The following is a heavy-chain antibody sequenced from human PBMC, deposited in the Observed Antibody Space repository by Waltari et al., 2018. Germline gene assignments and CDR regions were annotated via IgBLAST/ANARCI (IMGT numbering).Heavy chain of an antibody. CDR3: APLGASSLTLTA. D-gene: IGHD1-26*01. CDR1: GFTFSTYG. V-gene: IGHV3-48*01. Sequence: EVQLVESGGGLVQPGGSLRLSCAASGFTFSTYGMNWVRQAPGKGREGVSNSSGSGSPTYYADSVKGRFTISRDNAMNSLYLQMNSLRAEDTAVYYCAPLGASSLTLTAWGQGTLVTVSS. J-gene: IGHJ4*02. CDR2: SSGSGSPT.